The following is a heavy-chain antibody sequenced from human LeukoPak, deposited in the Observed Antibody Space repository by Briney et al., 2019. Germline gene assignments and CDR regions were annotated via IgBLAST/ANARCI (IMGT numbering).Heavy chain of an antibody. V-gene: IGHV4-4*07. CDR1: GGSISSYY. CDR3: ARGFSHPGRAATLFDY. Sequence: PSETLSLTCTVSGGSISSYYWSWIRQPAGKGLEWIGRIYTSGSTNYNLSLKSRVTMSVDTSKNQFSLKLSSVTAADTAVYYCARGFSHPGRAATLFDYWGQGTLVTVSS. J-gene: IGHJ4*02. CDR2: IYTSGST. D-gene: IGHD2-15*01.